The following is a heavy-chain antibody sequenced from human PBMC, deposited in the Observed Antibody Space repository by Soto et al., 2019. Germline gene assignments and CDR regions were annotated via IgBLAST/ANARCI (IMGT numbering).Heavy chain of an antibody. CDR2: ISAYNGNT. CDR1: GYTFTSYG. V-gene: IGHV1-18*04. D-gene: IGHD6-19*01. J-gene: IGHJ5*02. Sequence: QVQLVQSGAEVKKPGASVKVSCKASGYTFTSYGISWVRQAPGQGLEWMGWISAYNGNTNYAQKLQGRVTMTTDTPTSTAYMELRSLRSDDTAVYYCAREKGPRRAVGGTYNWFDPWGQGTLVTVSS. CDR3: AREKGPRRAVGGTYNWFDP.